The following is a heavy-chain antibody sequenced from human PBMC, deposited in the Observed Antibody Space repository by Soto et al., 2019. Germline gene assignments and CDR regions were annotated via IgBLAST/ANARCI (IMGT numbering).Heavy chain of an antibody. J-gene: IGHJ6*02. D-gene: IGHD4-4*01. CDR3: ARHEQFYYYYYGMDV. CDR1: VYSFTTYW. CDR2: INPGDSDI. Sequence: GESLKISCKASVYSFTTYWIAWVRQMPGKGLEWMGIINPGDSDIRYSPSFQGQVTISADNSISTAYLQWSSLKASDTAMYYCARHEQFYYYYYGMDVWGQGTAVTVS. V-gene: IGHV5-51*01.